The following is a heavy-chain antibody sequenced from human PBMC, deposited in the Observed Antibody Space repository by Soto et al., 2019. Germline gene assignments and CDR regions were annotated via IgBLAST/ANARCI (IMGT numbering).Heavy chain of an antibody. Sequence: SETLSLTCTVSGGSISSGGYYWSWIRQHPGKGLEWIGYIYHSGNTYYNPSLKSRVTISVDTSKNQFSLKLSSVTAADTAVYYCARDPMRYPTYFDYWGQGTLVTVS. J-gene: IGHJ4*02. V-gene: IGHV4-31*02. CDR2: IYHSGNT. CDR1: GGSISSGGYY. D-gene: IGHD1-1*01. CDR3: ARDPMRYPTYFDY.